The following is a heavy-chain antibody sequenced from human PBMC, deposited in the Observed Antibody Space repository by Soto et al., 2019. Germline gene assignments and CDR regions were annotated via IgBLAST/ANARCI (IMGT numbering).Heavy chain of an antibody. Sequence: QVQLVQSGAEVKKPGASVKVSCKASGYTFTSYAMHWVRQAPGQRLEWMGWINAGNGNTKYSQKFQGRVTITRDTSASTAYMELSSLTSEDTAVYYCARGISYWYFDLWGRGTLVTVSS. CDR1: GYTFTSYA. CDR2: INAGNGNT. V-gene: IGHV1-3*01. CDR3: ARGISYWYFDL. J-gene: IGHJ2*01.